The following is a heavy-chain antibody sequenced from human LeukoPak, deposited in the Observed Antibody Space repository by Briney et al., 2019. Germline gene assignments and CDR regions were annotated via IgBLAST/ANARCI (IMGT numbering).Heavy chain of an antibody. CDR2: ISRTSEYI. Sequence: PGGSLRLSRAASGFSFSIYFMNWVRQAPGKGLEWVSSISRTSEYIHYADSVRGRFAISGDNAKNSVYLQMNSLRAEDTAVYFCAGGGDFDYWGQGILVTVSS. CDR1: GFSFSIYF. D-gene: IGHD3-16*01. J-gene: IGHJ4*02. CDR3: AGGGDFDY. V-gene: IGHV3-21*01.